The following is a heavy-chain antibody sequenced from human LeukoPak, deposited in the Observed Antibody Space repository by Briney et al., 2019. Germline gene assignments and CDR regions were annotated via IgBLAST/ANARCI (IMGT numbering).Heavy chain of an antibody. D-gene: IGHD6-19*01. CDR2: INPNSGGT. J-gene: IGHJ4*02. Sequence: ASVRVSCKASGHTFTGYYMHWVRQAPGQGLEWMGWINPNSGGTNHAQKFQGRVSMTRDTSISTAYMELSRLRSDDTAVYYCAQSSGWDSLKYWGQGTLVTVSS. V-gene: IGHV1-2*02. CDR3: AQSSGWDSLKY. CDR1: GHTFTGYY.